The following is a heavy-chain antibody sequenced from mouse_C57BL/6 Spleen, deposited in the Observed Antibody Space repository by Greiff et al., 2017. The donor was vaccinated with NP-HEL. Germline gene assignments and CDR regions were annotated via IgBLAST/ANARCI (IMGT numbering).Heavy chain of an antibody. J-gene: IGHJ2*01. V-gene: IGHV1-15*01. Sequence: VQGVESGAELVRPGASVTLSCKASGYTFTDYEMHWVKQTPVHGLEWIGAIDPETGGTAYHQKFKGKAILTADKSSSTAYMELRSLTSEYSAVYYCTRGRTADYWGQGTTLTVSS. CDR1: GYTFTDYE. CDR2: IDPETGGT. CDR3: TRGRTADY.